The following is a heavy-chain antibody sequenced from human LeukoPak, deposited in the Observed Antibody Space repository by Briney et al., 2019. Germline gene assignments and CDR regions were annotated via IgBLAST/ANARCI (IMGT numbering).Heavy chain of an antibody. D-gene: IGHD5-18*01. CDR1: GFTVSSNY. CDR2: IYSGGST. Sequence: GGSLRLSCAASGFTVSSNYMSWVRQAPGKGLEWVSVIYSGGSTFYADSVKGRFSISRDNSKNTLYLQMNSLRAEDTAVYYCASARGSNYGSLDDWGQGTLVTVSS. CDR3: ASARGSNYGSLDD. V-gene: IGHV3-53*01. J-gene: IGHJ4*02.